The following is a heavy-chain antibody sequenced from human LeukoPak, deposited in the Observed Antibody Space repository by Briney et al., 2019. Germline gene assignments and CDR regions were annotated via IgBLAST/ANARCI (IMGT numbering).Heavy chain of an antibody. D-gene: IGHD6-6*01. CDR3: AKDMGGIAARPSFYFDY. Sequence: PGGSLRLSCAASGFAFSRYWMHWVRQVPGKGLEWVSRLNEDGRTTTYADSVQGRFTISRDNSKNTLYLQMNSLRAEDTAVYYCAKDMGGIAARPSFYFDYWGQGTLVTVSS. V-gene: IGHV3-74*01. CDR2: LNEDGRTT. CDR1: GFAFSRYW. J-gene: IGHJ4*02.